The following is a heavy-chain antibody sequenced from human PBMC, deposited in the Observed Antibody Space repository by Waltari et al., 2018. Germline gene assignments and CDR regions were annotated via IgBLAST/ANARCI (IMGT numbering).Heavy chain of an antibody. J-gene: IGHJ4*02. V-gene: IGHV3-48*04. Sequence: EVQLVESGGGLVQPGGSLRLPCAASGSTFSSYSMNWVRQAPGKGLEWVSYISSSSSTIYYADSVKGRFTISRDNAKNSLYLQMNSLRAEDTAVYYCARDSTGLNYWGQGTLVTVSS. CDR1: GSTFSSYS. CDR2: ISSSSSTI. D-gene: IGHD2-2*01. CDR3: ARDSTGLNY.